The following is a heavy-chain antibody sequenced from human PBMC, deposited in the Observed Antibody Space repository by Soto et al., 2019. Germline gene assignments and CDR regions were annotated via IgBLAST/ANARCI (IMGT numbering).Heavy chain of an antibody. J-gene: IGHJ6*02. CDR3: ASSFSLYYSSGYYYGPHYYYGMDV. CDR1: GFTFSSYS. V-gene: IGHV3-48*02. Sequence: GGSLRLSCAASGFTFSSYSMNWVRQAPGKGLEWVSYISSSSSTIYYAESVKGRFTISRDNAKNSLYLQMNSLRDEDTAVYYCASSFSLYYSSGYYYGPHYYYGMDVWGQGTTVTVSS. D-gene: IGHD3-22*01. CDR2: ISSSSSTI.